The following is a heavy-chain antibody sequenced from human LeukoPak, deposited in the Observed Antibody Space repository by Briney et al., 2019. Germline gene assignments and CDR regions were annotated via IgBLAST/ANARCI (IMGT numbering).Heavy chain of an antibody. CDR1: GGSFSGYY. D-gene: IGHD6-13*01. CDR3: TAPDYSSSSYGAFDI. Sequence: SETLSLTCAVYGGSFSGYYWSWIRQPPGKGLEWIGEINHSGSTNYNPSLKSRVTISVDTSKNQFSLKLSSVTAADTAVYYCTAPDYSSSSYGAFDIWGQGTMVTVSS. CDR2: INHSGST. V-gene: IGHV4-34*01. J-gene: IGHJ3*02.